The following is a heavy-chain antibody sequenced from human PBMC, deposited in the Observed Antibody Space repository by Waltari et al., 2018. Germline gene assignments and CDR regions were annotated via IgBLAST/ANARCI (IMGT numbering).Heavy chain of an antibody. Sequence: EVQLVESGGGVVQPGGSLRLSCAASVLPFSSYAISWVPKAPGKGLVWVVAISGSGGSTYYADSVKGRFTISRDNSKNTLYLQMNSLRAEDTALYYCSKYSSSWYGPYYYMDVWGKGTTVTVSS. J-gene: IGHJ6*03. CDR3: SKYSSSWYGPYYYMDV. V-gene: IGHV3-23*04. CDR2: ISGSGGST. D-gene: IGHD6-13*01. CDR1: VLPFSSYA.